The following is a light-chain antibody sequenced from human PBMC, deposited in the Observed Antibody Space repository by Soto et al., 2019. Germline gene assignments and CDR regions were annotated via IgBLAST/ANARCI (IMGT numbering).Light chain of an antibody. CDR3: QTWGTGIQV. CDR2: LNSDGSH. Sequence: QPVLTQSPSASASLGASVKLTCTLRSGHSGYAIAWHQQQPEKGPRYLMKLNSDGSHTKGDEIPDRFSGSSSGAERYLTISSLQSEDEADYYCQTWGTGIQVFGGGTKVTVL. CDR1: SGHSGYA. J-gene: IGLJ3*02. V-gene: IGLV4-69*01.